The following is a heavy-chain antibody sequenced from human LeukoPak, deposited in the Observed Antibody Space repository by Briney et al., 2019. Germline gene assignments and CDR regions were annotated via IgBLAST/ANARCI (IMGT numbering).Heavy chain of an antibody. CDR2: ISSSSSYI. Sequence: TPGGSLRLSCAASGFTFSSYSMNWVRQAPGKGLEWVSSISSSSSYIYYADSVKGRFTISRDNAKNSLYLQMNSLRAEDTAVYYCARNWYGSSWSEQIYYFDYWGQGTLVTVSS. J-gene: IGHJ4*02. CDR3: ARNWYGSSWSEQIYYFDY. V-gene: IGHV3-21*01. CDR1: GFTFSSYS. D-gene: IGHD6-13*01.